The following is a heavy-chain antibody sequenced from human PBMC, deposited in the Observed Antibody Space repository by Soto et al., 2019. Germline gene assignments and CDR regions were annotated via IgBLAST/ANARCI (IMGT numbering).Heavy chain of an antibody. CDR1: GYTFSSSA. CDR2: INVGTDKT. Sequence: ASVKVSCKASGYTFSSSAMHWVLQAPGQSLEWMGWINVGTDKTDYSRKLQGRVTITKNTSTSTAYMELSSLRSEDTAVYYCARSRGRYPYCSSTSCPPDAFDIWGQGTMVTVSS. CDR3: ARSRGRYPYCSSTSCPPDAFDI. J-gene: IGHJ3*02. D-gene: IGHD2-2*01. V-gene: IGHV1-3*01.